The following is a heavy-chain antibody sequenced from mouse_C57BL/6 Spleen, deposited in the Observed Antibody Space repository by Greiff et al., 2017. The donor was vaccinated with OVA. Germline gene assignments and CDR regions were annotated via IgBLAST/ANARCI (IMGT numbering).Heavy chain of an antibody. D-gene: IGHD2-4*01. V-gene: IGHV1-55*01. CDR3: ARRDYDSSWFAY. CDR1: GYTFTSYW. CDR2: IYPGSGST. Sequence: QVQLQQPGAELVKPGASVKMSCKASGYTFTSYWITWVKQRPGQGLEWIGDIYPGSGSTNYNEKFKSKATLTVDTSSSTAYMQLSSLTSEDSAVYYCARRDYDSSWFAYWGKGTLVTVSA. J-gene: IGHJ3*01.